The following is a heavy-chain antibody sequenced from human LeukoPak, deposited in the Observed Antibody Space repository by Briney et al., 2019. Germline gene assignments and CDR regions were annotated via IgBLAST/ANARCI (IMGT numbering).Heavy chain of an antibody. D-gene: IGHD4-23*01. CDR1: GGSISSYY. V-gene: IGHV4-59*08. CDR2: IYYSGST. J-gene: IGHJ4*02. CDR3: ASLSFYGGRDY. Sequence: SETLSLTCTVSGGSISSYYWSWIRQPPGKGLEWIGYIYYSGSTNHNPSLKSRVTISVDTSKNQFSLKLSSVTAADTAVYYCASLSFYGGRDYWGQGTLVTVSS.